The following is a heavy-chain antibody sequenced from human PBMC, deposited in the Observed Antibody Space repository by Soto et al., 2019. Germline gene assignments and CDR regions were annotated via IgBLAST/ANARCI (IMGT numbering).Heavy chain of an antibody. Sequence: GESPKISCKGSGYSFTSYWIGWVRQVPGRGLEWMGIIYPGDSDTRYSPSFQGQVTISADKSISTAYLQWSSLKASDTAMYYCARLYDSSGYLDYWGQGTLVTVS. CDR3: ARLYDSSGYLDY. CDR2: IYPGDSDT. V-gene: IGHV5-51*01. D-gene: IGHD3-22*01. J-gene: IGHJ4*02. CDR1: GYSFTSYW.